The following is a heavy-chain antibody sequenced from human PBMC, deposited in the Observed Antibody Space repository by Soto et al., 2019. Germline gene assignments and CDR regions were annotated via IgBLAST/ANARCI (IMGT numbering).Heavy chain of an antibody. J-gene: IGHJ4*02. CDR2: IYYSGST. Sequence: PSETLSLTCTVSGCSISSYYWSWIRQPPGKGLEWIGYIYYSGSTNYNPSLKSRVTISVDTSKNQFSLKLSSVTAADTAVYYCARGSGGQWMVTFDYRGQGNLVPVSS. D-gene: IGHD6-19*01. CDR1: GCSISSYY. CDR3: ARGSGGQWMVTFDY. V-gene: IGHV4-59*01.